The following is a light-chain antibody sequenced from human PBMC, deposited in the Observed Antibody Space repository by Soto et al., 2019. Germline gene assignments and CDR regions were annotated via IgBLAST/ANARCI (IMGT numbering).Light chain of an antibody. J-gene: IGKJ1*01. CDR2: ATS. Sequence: EVVLTQSPATLSLSPGEGATLSCRASQSIGNYLAWYQQKPGQAPRLLIYATSNRATGIPARFSGSGSGTDFTLTISSLEPEDFATYYCQQYNSYSRTFGQGTKVDIK. V-gene: IGKV3-11*01. CDR1: QSIGNY. CDR3: QQYNSYSRT.